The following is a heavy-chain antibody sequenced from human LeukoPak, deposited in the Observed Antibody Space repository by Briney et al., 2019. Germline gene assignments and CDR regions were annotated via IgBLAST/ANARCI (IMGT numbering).Heavy chain of an antibody. CDR2: ISSSGSTI. CDR1: GFTFSDYY. J-gene: IGHJ4*02. D-gene: IGHD3-22*01. Sequence: GGSLRLSCAASGFTFSDYYMSWIRQAPGKGLEWVSYISSSGSTIYYADSVKGRFTISRDNAKNSLYLQMNSLRAEGTAVYYCASDYYDSSGYYSLDYWGQGTLVTVSS. V-gene: IGHV3-11*04. CDR3: ASDYYDSSGYYSLDY.